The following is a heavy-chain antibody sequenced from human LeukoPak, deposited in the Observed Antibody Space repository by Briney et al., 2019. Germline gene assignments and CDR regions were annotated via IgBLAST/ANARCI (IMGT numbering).Heavy chain of an antibody. D-gene: IGHD6-13*01. CDR1: RFTVSCNY. J-gene: IGHJ6*02. CDR3: AKVARSSSLDYYYYGMDV. Sequence: GGSLRLSCAASRFTVSCNYMSGVRQAPGKGLEWVSLIYECGSTYFGDSVKGKFTISRDNSENTLCLQMNSLRAEGTAVYYCAKVARSSSLDYYYYGMDVWGQGTTVTVSS. V-gene: IGHV3-66*01. CDR2: IYECGST.